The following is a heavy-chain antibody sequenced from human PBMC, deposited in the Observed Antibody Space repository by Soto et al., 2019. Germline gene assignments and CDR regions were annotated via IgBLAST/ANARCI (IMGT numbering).Heavy chain of an antibody. V-gene: IGHV3-53*01. Sequence: GGSLRLSCAASCFTVNSHYMSWVRQGPGKGLEWVSVIYKGGGTFHADSVKGRFTISRDNSKNTVFLQMTSLRAEDTAVYYCASTRDSGTSYYFDYWGQGTLVTVSS. J-gene: IGHJ4*02. CDR1: CFTVNSHY. CDR3: ASTRDSGTSYYFDY. D-gene: IGHD1-26*01. CDR2: IYKGGGT.